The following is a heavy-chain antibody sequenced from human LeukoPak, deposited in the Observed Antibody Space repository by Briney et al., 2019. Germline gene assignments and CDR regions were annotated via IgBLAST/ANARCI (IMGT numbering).Heavy chain of an antibody. Sequence: ASVKVSCKASGGTFSSYAISWVRQAPGQGLEWMGGIIPIFCTANYAQKFQGRVTITTDESTSTAYMELSSLRSEDTAVYYCARDLRGYYDSSGYRGYYFDYWGQGTLVTVSS. J-gene: IGHJ4*02. V-gene: IGHV1-69*05. CDR2: IIPIFCTA. D-gene: IGHD3-22*01. CDR3: ARDLRGYYDSSGYRGYYFDY. CDR1: GGTFSSYA.